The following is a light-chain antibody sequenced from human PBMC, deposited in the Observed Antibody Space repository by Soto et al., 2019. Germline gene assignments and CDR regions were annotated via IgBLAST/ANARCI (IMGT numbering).Light chain of an antibody. V-gene: IGLV1-51*01. CDR3: GTWDSSLSAYV. Sequence: QSVLTQPASVSAAPGQKVTISCSGSSCNIGNNYVSWYQQLPGTAPKLLIYDNNKRPSGIPARFSGSKSGTSATLRITGVQTGDDADYYCGTWDSSLSAYVFGTGTKVTVL. CDR1: SCNIGNNY. CDR2: DNN. J-gene: IGLJ1*01.